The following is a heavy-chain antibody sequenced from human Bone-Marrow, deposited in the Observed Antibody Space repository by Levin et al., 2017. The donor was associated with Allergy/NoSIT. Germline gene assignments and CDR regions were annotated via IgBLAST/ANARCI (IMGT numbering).Heavy chain of an antibody. J-gene: IGHJ4*02. CDR1: GFTFGDYA. CDR2: IRSKAYGGST. Sequence: PGGSLRLSCTASGFTFGDYAMSWVRQAPGKGLEWVGFIRSKAYGGSTEYAASVKGRFTISRDDSKSIAYLQMNSLKTEDTAVYYCTSDCAVAGIDYWGQGTLVTVSS. D-gene: IGHD6-19*01. CDR3: TSDCAVAGIDY. V-gene: IGHV3-49*04.